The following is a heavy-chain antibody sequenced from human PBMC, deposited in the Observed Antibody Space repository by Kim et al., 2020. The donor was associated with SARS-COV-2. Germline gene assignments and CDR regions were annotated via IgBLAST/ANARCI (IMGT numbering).Heavy chain of an antibody. CDR3: ARDLPSYGDYEDYGMDV. Sequence: SETLSLTCTVSGYSISSGYYWGWIRQPPVKGLEWIGSIYHSGSTYYNPSLKSRVTISVDTSKNQFSLKLSSVTAADTAVYYCARDLPSYGDYEDYGMDVWGQGTTVTVSS. CDR1: GYSISSGYY. V-gene: IGHV4-38-2*02. D-gene: IGHD4-17*01. J-gene: IGHJ6*02. CDR2: IYHSGST.